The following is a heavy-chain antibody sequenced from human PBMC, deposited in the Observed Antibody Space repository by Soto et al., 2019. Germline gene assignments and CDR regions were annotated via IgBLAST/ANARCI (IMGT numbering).Heavy chain of an antibody. D-gene: IGHD4-17*01. Sequence: XSVKVSCNVSGYTLTELSMHLVRHAPGKGLEWMGGFDPEDGETIYAQKFQGRVTMTEDTSTDTAYMELSSLRSDDTAVYYCARDSPFTVTTRVFDYWGQGTLVTVSS. CDR2: FDPEDGET. J-gene: IGHJ4*02. CDR3: ARDSPFTVTTRVFDY. V-gene: IGHV1-24*01. CDR1: GYTLTELS.